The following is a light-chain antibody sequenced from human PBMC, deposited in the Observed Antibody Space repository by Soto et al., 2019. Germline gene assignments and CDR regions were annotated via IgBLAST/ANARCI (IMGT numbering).Light chain of an antibody. CDR1: RTIDNY. Sequence: DIQMTQSPSSLSASLGDRVTITCRASRTIDNYLNWYQQKPGKAPKLLIYAASSLQSGVPSRFSGSGSGTEFTLTISSLQPDDFATYYCQHYNSYSEAFGQGTKVDIK. CDR2: AAS. V-gene: IGKV1-5*01. J-gene: IGKJ1*01. CDR3: QHYNSYSEA.